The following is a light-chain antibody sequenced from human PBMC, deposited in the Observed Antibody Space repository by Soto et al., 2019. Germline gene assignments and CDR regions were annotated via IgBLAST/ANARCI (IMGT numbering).Light chain of an antibody. CDR2: NNN. CDR3: AAWDDSLNGLV. V-gene: IGLV1-44*01. J-gene: IGLJ1*01. Sequence: QSALTQPPSASGTPGQTVTISCSGSSSNIGPNAVNWYQQLPGTAPKLLLSNNNQRPSGVSDRFSGSKSGTSASLAISGLQSDDEADYHCAAWDDSLNGLVFGTGTKLTVL. CDR1: SSNIGPNA.